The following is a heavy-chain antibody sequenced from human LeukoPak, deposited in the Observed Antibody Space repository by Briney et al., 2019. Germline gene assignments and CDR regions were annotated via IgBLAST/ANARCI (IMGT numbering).Heavy chain of an antibody. CDR3: ARGNGWYYP. J-gene: IGHJ5*02. CDR2: IFYSGSA. Sequence: PSETLSLTCTVSGGSISSYYWSWIRQPPGKGLEWIGYIFYSGSANYNPSLKSRVTISVDTSKNQFSLRLTSVTAADTAVYYCARGNGWYYPWRRGTLVSVS. D-gene: IGHD6-19*01. V-gene: IGHV4-59*01. CDR1: GGSISSYY.